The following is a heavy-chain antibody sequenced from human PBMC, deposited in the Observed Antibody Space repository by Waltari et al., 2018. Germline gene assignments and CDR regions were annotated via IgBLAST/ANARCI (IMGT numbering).Heavy chain of an antibody. D-gene: IGHD3-10*01. CDR2: IYNNGNT. V-gene: IGHV3-66*01. CDR3: ARDATYYYGSGSSSGDAFDI. CDR1: GLPVISHY. Sequence: EVQLVESGGGLVQPGGCLRLSCAASGLPVISHYMRWVRQAPGEGLEWVSVIYNNGNTYYADSVKGRFTTSRDNSKNTLYLQMNSLRAEDTAVYYCARDATYYYGSGSSSGDAFDIWGQGTMVTVSS. J-gene: IGHJ3*02.